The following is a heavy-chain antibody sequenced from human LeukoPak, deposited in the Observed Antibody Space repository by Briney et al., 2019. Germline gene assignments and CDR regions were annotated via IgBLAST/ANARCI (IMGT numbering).Heavy chain of an antibody. CDR2: IHYDGSNN. Sequence: GGSLRLSCAASGFTFSSYAMRWVRQAPGKGLEWVAFIHYDGSNNYYADSVKGRFTISRDNSKNTLYLQMNTLRADDTAVYYCAKDHGSSDWYYFNYWGQGTLVTVSS. D-gene: IGHD6-13*01. CDR3: AKDHGSSDWYYFNY. V-gene: IGHV3-30*02. J-gene: IGHJ4*02. CDR1: GFTFSSYA.